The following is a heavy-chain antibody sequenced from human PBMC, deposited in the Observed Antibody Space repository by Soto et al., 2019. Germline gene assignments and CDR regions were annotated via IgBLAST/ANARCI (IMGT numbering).Heavy chain of an antibody. CDR1: GYTFTSYD. D-gene: IGHD2-2*01. J-gene: IGHJ6*02. CDR2: MNPNSGNT. CDR3: AREGDACINTSCSASHYYYGMDV. V-gene: IGHV1-8*01. Sequence: GASVKVSCKASGYTFTSYDINWVRQATGQGLEWMGWMNPNSGNTGYAQKFQGRVTMTRNTSISTAYMELSSLRSEDTAVYYCAREGDACINTSCSASHYYYGMDVWGQGTTVTVSS.